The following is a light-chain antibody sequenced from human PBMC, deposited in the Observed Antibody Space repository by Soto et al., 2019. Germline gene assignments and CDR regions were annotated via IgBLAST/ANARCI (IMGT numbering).Light chain of an antibody. Sequence: TQSPGTLALSPGDGATLSCRASQTVNRNYLAWYHQRPGQPPRLLIYGASTRATGIPARFSGSGSGTEFTLTISSLQSEDFAVYYCQQYNNWPPWTFGQGTKVEIK. CDR1: QTVNRNY. CDR2: GAS. CDR3: QQYNNWPPWT. V-gene: IGKV3-15*01. J-gene: IGKJ1*01.